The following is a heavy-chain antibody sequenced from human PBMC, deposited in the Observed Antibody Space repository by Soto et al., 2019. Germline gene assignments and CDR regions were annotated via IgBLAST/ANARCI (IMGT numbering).Heavy chain of an antibody. V-gene: IGHV4-59*01. CDR1: GGSISSYY. CDR2: IYYSGST. CDR3: ARSNYDSSGYYDY. D-gene: IGHD3-22*01. Sequence: SETLSLTCTVSGGSISSYYWSWIRQPPGKGLEWIGYIYYSGSTNYNPSLKSRVTISVDPSKNQFSLKLSSVTAADTAVYYCARSNYDSSGYYDYWGQGTLVTVSS. J-gene: IGHJ4*02.